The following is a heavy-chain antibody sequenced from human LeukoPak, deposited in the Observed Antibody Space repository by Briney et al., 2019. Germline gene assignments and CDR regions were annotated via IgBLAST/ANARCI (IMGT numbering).Heavy chain of an antibody. D-gene: IGHD5-18*01. CDR1: GYTFTSYA. CDR3: ARFYYTAMVNRAFDI. Sequence: ASVKVSCKASGYTFTSYAMNWVRQAPGQGLEWMGWINTNTGNPTYAQGFTGRFVFSLDTSVSTAYLQISSLKAEDTAVYYCARFYYTAMVNRAFDIWGQGTMVTVSS. CDR2: INTNTGNP. V-gene: IGHV7-4-1*02. J-gene: IGHJ3*02.